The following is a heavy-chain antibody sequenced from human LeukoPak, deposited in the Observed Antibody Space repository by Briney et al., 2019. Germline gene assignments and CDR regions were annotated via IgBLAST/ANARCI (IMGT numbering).Heavy chain of an antibody. D-gene: IGHD2-15*01. CDR2: ISAHNGNT. Sequence: ASVKVSCKASGYTFTSYGISWVRQAPGQGLEWMGWISAHNGNTNYAQKLQGRVTMTTDTSTSTAYMELRSLRSDDTAVYYCARGNCSGGSCYSVLDYYYGMDVWGQGTTVTVSS. CDR3: ARGNCSGGSCYSVLDYYYGMDV. CDR1: GYTFTSYG. V-gene: IGHV1-18*01. J-gene: IGHJ6*02.